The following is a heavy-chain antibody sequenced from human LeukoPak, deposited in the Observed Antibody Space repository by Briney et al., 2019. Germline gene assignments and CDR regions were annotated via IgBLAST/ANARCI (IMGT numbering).Heavy chain of an antibody. V-gene: IGHV4-61*01. Sequence: SETLSLTCTVSGGSVSSGSYYWSWIRQPPGKGLEWIGYIYYSGSTNYNPSLRSRVTISEDTSKNQFSLKLTSVIAADTAVYYCARDRPLYGMDVWGQGTTVTVSS. J-gene: IGHJ6*02. CDR3: ARDRPLYGMDV. CDR1: GGSVSSGSYY. D-gene: IGHD6-6*01. CDR2: IYYSGST.